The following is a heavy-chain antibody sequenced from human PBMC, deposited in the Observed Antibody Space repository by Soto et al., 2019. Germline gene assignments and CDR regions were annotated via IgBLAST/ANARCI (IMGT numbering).Heavy chain of an antibody. Sequence: QVQLVESGGGVVQPGRSLRLSCAASGFTFSSYGMHWVRQAPGKGLEWVAVISYDGSNKYYADSVKGRFTISRDNSKNTLYLQMNSLRAEDTAVYYCAKVLPIFGVVHHARPPWFDPWGQGTLVTVSS. J-gene: IGHJ5*02. D-gene: IGHD3-3*01. CDR3: AKVLPIFGVVHHARPPWFDP. V-gene: IGHV3-30*18. CDR2: ISYDGSNK. CDR1: GFTFSSYG.